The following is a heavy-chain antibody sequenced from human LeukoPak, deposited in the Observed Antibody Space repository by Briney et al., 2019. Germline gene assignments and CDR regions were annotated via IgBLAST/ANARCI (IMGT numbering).Heavy chain of an antibody. V-gene: IGHV4-59*02. CDR3: TRDLWAAAGFFDY. J-gene: IGHJ4*02. CDR2: IYYSGST. D-gene: IGHD6-13*01. Sequence: SETLSLTCTVSGGSVSSYYWSWIRQPPGKGLERIGYIYYSGSTNYNPSLKSRVTISVDTSKNQFSLKLSSVTAADTAVYYCTRDLWAAAGFFDYWGQGTLVTVSS. CDR1: GGSVSSYY.